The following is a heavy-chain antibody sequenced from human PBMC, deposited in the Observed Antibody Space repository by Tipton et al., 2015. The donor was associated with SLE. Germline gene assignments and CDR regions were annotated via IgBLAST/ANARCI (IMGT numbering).Heavy chain of an antibody. CDR3: ARSPDSSGYYIDY. D-gene: IGHD3-22*01. V-gene: IGHV3-33*01. CDR2: IWYDGSNK. J-gene: IGHJ4*02. Sequence: SGFTFSSYGMHWVRQAPGKGLEWVAVIWYDGSNKYYADSVKGRFTISRDNSKNTLYLQMNSLRAEDTAVYYCARSPDSSGYYIDYWGQGTLVTVSS. CDR1: GFTFSSYG.